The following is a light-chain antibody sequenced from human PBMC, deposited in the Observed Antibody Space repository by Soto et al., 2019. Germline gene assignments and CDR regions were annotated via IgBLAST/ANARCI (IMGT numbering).Light chain of an antibody. CDR1: QSISSSY. CDR2: GAS. J-gene: IGKJ1*01. CDR3: HQYNNSPQ. V-gene: IGKV3-20*01. Sequence: EVVLTQSPGTLSLSPGERATLSCRASQSISSSYLAWYQQKPGQAPRLLINGASSRATGIPDSFSGSGSGTEFTLTISSLQSEAFAVYYCHQYNNSPQFGQGPKVAIK.